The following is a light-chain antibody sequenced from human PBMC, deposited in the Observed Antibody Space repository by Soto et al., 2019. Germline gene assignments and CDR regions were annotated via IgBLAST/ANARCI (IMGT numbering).Light chain of an antibody. Sequence: DIQMTQSPSTLSASVGDRVTITCRASQSISSWLAWYQQKPGKAPNLLIYKASSLESGVPSRFSGSGSGTEFTLTISSLQPDDFATYYCQQYISYSRTLGQGTKV. V-gene: IGKV1-5*03. J-gene: IGKJ1*01. CDR3: QQYISYSRT. CDR2: KAS. CDR1: QSISSW.